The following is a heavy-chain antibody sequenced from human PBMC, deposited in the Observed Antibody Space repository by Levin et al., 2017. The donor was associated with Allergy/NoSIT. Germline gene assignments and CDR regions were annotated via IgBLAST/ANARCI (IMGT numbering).Heavy chain of an antibody. CDR3: ATSGGGFYDAFDF. CDR2: ISASGST. Sequence: KTSETLSLTCTVSNDSISSYYWNWIRQPAGKGLEWFGRISASGSTNYNPSLKSRVTMSVDTSKNQFSLKLSSVTAADTAVYYCATSGGGFYDAFDFWGQGTMVTVSS. J-gene: IGHJ3*01. CDR1: NDSISSYY. D-gene: IGHD3-16*01. V-gene: IGHV4-4*07.